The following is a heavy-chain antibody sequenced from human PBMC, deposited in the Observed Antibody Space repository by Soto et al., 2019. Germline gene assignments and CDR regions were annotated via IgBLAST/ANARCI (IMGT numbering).Heavy chain of an antibody. Sequence: QVQLQQWGAGLLKPSETLSLTCGVYGGSFSGNYWSWIRQPPGEGLEWIGEINPSGSTNYSPSLKSRATISADTSNNQFSLKLSSVIAADPAVYYCARGREGGGASWGQGTLVTVSS. CDR3: ARGREGGGAS. J-gene: IGHJ5*02. V-gene: IGHV4-34*01. D-gene: IGHD1-26*01. CDR2: INPSGST. CDR1: GGSFSGNY.